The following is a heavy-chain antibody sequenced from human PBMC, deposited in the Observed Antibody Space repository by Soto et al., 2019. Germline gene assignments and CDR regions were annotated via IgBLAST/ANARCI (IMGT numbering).Heavy chain of an antibody. CDR2: IMPVFATP. D-gene: IGHD3-3*02. CDR3: ARDKDREQLGGNYYYILDV. V-gene: IGHV1-69*12. J-gene: IGHJ6*02. CDR1: GGTFSTSA. Sequence: QVQLMQSGAAVKKPGSSVKVSCKASGGTFSTSAISWVRQAPGEGLEWVGGIMPVFATPDYAQKFQGRVTISADESTTTASLELTSLTTDDTAVYYCARDKDREQLGGNYYYILDVWGQGTAITVSS.